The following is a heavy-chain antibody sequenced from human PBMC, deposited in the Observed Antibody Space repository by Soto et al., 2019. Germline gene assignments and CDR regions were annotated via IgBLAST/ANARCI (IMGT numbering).Heavy chain of an antibody. V-gene: IGHV3-21*01. CDR1: GFTFRSSP. D-gene: IGHD2-15*01. CDR2: ISSSSSYI. Sequence: GGSLRLSCAVSGFTFRSSPMSWVRRAPGKGLEWVSSISSSSSYIYYADSVKGRFTISRDNAKNSLYLQMNSLRAEDTAVYYCARVYRYCSGGSCSGGYYYYYMDVWGKGTTVTVSS. CDR3: ARVYRYCSGGSCSGGYYYYYMDV. J-gene: IGHJ6*03.